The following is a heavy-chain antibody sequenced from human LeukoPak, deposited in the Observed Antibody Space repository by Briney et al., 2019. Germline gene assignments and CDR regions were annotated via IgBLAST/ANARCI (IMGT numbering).Heavy chain of an antibody. Sequence: GGSLTVSCAASGFTFSSAWMSWVRQAPGKGLEWVGRIKSKIDGGTTDYAAPVKGRFTILRDDSKDTLYLQMNSLTTEDTAVYYCTTVTVRARSGWGQGPLV. D-gene: IGHD3-10*01. CDR2: IKSKIDGGTT. CDR1: GFTFSSAW. CDR3: TTVTVRARSG. V-gene: IGHV3-15*01. J-gene: IGHJ4*02.